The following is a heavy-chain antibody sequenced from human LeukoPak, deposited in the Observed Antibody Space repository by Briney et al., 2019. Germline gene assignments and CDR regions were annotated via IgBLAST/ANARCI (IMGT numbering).Heavy chain of an antibody. Sequence: GGSLRLSCAASGITFSSYTMNWVRQAPGKGLEWVSSISSTSSYIYYADSVKGRFTISRDNAKNSLYLQMNSLRAEDTAVYYCARATDGDYVPYWGQGTLVTVSS. J-gene: IGHJ4*02. CDR2: ISSTSSYI. V-gene: IGHV3-21*01. CDR1: GITFSSYT. CDR3: ARATDGDYVPY. D-gene: IGHD4-17*01.